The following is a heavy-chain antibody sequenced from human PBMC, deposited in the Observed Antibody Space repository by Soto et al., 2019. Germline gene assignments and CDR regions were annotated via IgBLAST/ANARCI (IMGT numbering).Heavy chain of an antibody. D-gene: IGHD6-19*01. Sequence: QVQLVESGGGVVQPGRSLRLSCAASGFTFSSYAMHWVRRAPGKGLEWVAAVSHDGKSGFYADSVSGRFTVSRDNSNNIVSLQMDSLRPEDTALFYCSRLDKFNGGWSWGQGTAVTVSS. CDR3: SRLDKFNGGWS. CDR2: VSHDGKSG. CDR1: GFTFSSYA. J-gene: IGHJ4*02. V-gene: IGHV3-30*14.